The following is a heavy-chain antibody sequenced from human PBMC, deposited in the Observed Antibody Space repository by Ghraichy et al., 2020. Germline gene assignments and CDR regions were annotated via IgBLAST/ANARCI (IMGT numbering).Heavy chain of an antibody. CDR3: AREVVLRFLKWPDAFDI. CDR2: ISPSDNT. J-gene: IGHJ3*02. Sequence: SETLSLTCTVSGGSISTYYWSWIRQPAGKGLEWIGLISPSDNTNYNPSLEGRVTMSVDTSKNQFLLNLTSVTAADTAVYYCAREVVLRFLKWPDAFDIWGQGTMVTVSS. V-gene: IGHV4-4*07. D-gene: IGHD3-3*01. CDR1: GGSISTYY.